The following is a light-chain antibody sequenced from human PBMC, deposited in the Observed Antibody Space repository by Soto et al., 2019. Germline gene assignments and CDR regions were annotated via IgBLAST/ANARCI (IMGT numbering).Light chain of an antibody. CDR1: RSNIGTNA. V-gene: IGLV1-44*01. Sequence: QSVLTQPPSASATPGQRVTISCSGSRSNIGTNAVNWYQQLPGTAPRLLIYNNNQRPSWVPDRFSGSKSGTSASLAISGLQSDDEATYFCAAWADSLNVLYVFGTGTKVTVL. J-gene: IGLJ1*01. CDR3: AAWADSLNVLYV. CDR2: NNN.